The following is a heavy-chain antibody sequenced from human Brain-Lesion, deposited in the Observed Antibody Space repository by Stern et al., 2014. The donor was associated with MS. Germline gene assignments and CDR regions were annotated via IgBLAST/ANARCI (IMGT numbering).Heavy chain of an antibody. Sequence: VQLVQSGAEVKKPGASVKVSCKTSGYIFTGYYIHWVRQAPGQGLEWMAWINPNTGGTKYAQKFQGRVTMSRDTSISTAYVELSSLTSDDTAVYYCARAQRGITIFGVVTDYYYLGMDVWGQGTTVTVSS. V-gene: IGHV1-2*02. J-gene: IGHJ6*02. CDR3: ARAQRGITIFGVVTDYYYLGMDV. D-gene: IGHD3-3*01. CDR2: INPNTGGT. CDR1: GYIFTGYY.